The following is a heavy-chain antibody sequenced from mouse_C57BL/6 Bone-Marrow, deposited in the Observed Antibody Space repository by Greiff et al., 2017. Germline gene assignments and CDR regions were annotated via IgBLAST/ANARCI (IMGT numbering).Heavy chain of an antibody. CDR3: KRRGGGGGYPFDY. Sequence: QVQLQQSGAELVRPGASVKLSCKASGYTFTDYEMHCVKQTPVHGLEWIGAIDPETCGTAYNQKFKGKATLTADKSSSTAYMELRRLTSEASAVYSCKRRGGGGGYPFDYWGQGTTLTVSS. V-gene: IGHV1-23*01. CDR1: GYTFTDYE. D-gene: IGHD2-2*01. J-gene: IGHJ2*01. CDR2: IDPETCGT.